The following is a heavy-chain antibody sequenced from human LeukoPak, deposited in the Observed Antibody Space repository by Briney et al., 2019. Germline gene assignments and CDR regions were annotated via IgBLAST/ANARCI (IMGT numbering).Heavy chain of an antibody. V-gene: IGHV1-8*01. CDR1: RYTYTSYD. CDR2: MNPNSGST. D-gene: IGHD5-12*01. J-gene: IGHJ5*02. Sequence: GASVKVSCKAARYTYTSYDINWVRQATGRGREWMEWMNPNSGSTGYAQKFQGRVTVTRNTSISTTYMELSSLRSEDTAVYYCARGLFSSGYVFYRRNWFDPWGQGTLVTVSS. CDR3: ARGLFSSGYVFYRRNWFDP.